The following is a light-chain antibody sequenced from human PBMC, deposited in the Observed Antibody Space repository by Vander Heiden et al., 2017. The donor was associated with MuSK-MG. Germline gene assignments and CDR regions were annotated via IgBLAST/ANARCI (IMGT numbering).Light chain of an antibody. CDR1: GIGRKS. CDR2: DDS. Sequence: SYGLTQPPSVSVAPRQTATITCGGDGIGRKSVHWYQQKPGQAPGMVVYDDSDRPSGIPERFSGSNSGNTATLTTSRVEAGDEADCYCQVGDRTRDQQVFGGGTKLTVL. V-gene: IGLV3-21*02. J-gene: IGLJ2*01. CDR3: QVGDRTRDQQV.